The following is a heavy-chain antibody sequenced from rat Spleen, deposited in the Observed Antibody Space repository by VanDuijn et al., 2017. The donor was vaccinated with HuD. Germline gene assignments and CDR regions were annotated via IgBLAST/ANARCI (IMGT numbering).Heavy chain of an antibody. J-gene: IGHJ1*01. CDR2: ISSSGTRT. V-gene: IGHV5-7*01. Sequence: EVQLAESGGGLVQPGSPLKLSCAASGFTFNNFYMAWVRQAPEKGLEWVAIISSSGTRTYYPDSVKGRFTISRDNAKSSLYLQMTSLKSEDTATYYCARATPEWNFDFWGPGTMVTVSS. CDR3: ARATPEWNFDF. CDR1: GFTFNNFY.